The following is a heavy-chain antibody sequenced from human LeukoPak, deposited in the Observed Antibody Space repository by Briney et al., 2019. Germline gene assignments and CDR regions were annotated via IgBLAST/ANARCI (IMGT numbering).Heavy chain of an antibody. V-gene: IGHV5-51*01. CDR3: ARRYCSGGSCYFDY. J-gene: IGHJ4*02. Sequence: GEFLQISCKRSGSSFTSSWIGWVRQLPGKGLGWMGIIYPGDSDTRYRPSFQGQVTISADKSISTAYLQWSSLKASDTAMYYCARRYCSGGSCYFDYWGQGTLVTVSS. D-gene: IGHD2-15*01. CDR2: IYPGDSDT. CDR1: GSSFTSSW.